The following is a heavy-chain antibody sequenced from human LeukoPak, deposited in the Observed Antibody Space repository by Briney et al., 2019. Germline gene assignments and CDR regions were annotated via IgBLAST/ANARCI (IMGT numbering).Heavy chain of an antibody. V-gene: IGHV1-2*02. CDR3: ASDFFVVVPAAPLCYCDY. CDR1: GYTFTGYY. D-gene: IGHD2-2*01. J-gene: IGHJ4*02. Sequence: GASVKVSRKASGYTFTGYYMHWVRQAPGQGLEWMGWINPNSGGTNYAQKFQGRVTMTRDTSISTAYMELSRLRSDDTAVYYCASDFFVVVPAAPLCYCDYWGQGTLVTVSS. CDR2: INPNSGGT.